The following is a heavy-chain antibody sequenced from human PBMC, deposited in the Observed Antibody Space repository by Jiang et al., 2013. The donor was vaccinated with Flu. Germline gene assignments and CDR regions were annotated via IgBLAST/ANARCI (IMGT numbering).Heavy chain of an antibody. D-gene: IGHD5-18*01. J-gene: IGHJ2*01. CDR3: ARDGLDTAIHWYFDL. Sequence: AISSNGGSTYYANSVKGRFTISRDNSKNTLYLQMGSLRAEDMAVYYCARDGLDTAIHWYFDLWGRGTLVTVSS. V-gene: IGHV3-64*01. CDR2: ISSNGGST.